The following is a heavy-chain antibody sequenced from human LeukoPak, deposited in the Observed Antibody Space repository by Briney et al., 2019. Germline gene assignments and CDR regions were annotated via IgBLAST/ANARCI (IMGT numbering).Heavy chain of an antibody. J-gene: IGHJ4*02. V-gene: IGHV3-49*04. CDR1: GFSFGDYA. D-gene: IGHD5-12*01. CDR3: SRANCVNGRGYYFDY. CDR2: IRKQGFSGTT. Sequence: GGSLRLSCTASGFSFGDYAMSWVRQAPGKGLEWVGFIRKQGFSGTTESVACVKGRSVVTRNDSKSINFRYMNAVKTEDTSLSNCSRANCVNGRGYYFDYWGQGNVVTVTA.